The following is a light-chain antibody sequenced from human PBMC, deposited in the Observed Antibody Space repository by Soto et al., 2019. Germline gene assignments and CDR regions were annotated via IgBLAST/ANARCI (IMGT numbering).Light chain of an antibody. J-gene: IGKJ2*01. CDR3: QQSFRSPYP. Sequence: IQMTQSPSSLSAFVGDRFTVTCRASQSINIYLNWYQQRPGKATTLLIYGASSLQSGVASRFSGGGPRTDFALTISSLQPEDFATYYCQQSFRSPYPFGQGNKLEIK. CDR1: QSINIY. V-gene: IGKV1-39*01. CDR2: GAS.